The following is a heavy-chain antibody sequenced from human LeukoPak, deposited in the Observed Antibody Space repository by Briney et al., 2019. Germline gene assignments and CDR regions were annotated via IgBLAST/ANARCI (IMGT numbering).Heavy chain of an antibody. Sequence: KPGGSLRLSCVVSGLTLTGLGMNWVRQAPGKGLEWVSSISSSSSYIYYADSVKGRFTISRDNAKNSLYLQMNSLRAEDTAVYYCARDRGYLWWWGQGTLVTVSS. V-gene: IGHV3-21*01. CDR3: ARDRGYLWW. D-gene: IGHD4/OR15-4a*01. CDR1: GLTLTGLG. CDR2: ISSSSSYI. J-gene: IGHJ4*02.